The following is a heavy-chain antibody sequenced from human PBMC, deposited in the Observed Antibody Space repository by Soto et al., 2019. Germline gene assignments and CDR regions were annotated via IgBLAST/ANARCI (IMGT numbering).Heavy chain of an antibody. D-gene: IGHD4-17*01. Sequence: QIHLVQSGGEVKKPGASVKVSCKTSGYTFTTYGISWGRQAPGQGLEWMGWITPFNDNTNYAQNLQGRVKMTTDTSTNTAYLALRRVTSDDTAVYYGARTDKCDYVPPLDHWGQGTLVTVSS. CDR3: ARTDKCDYVPPLDH. V-gene: IGHV1-18*01. J-gene: IGHJ4*02. CDR1: GYTFTTYG. CDR2: ITPFNDNT.